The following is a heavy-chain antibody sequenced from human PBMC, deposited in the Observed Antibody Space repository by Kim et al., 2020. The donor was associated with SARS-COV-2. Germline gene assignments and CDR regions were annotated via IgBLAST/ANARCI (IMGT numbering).Heavy chain of an antibody. D-gene: IGHD3-22*01. J-gene: IGHJ3*01. V-gene: IGHV3-66*01. CDR3: ASSDDSSGYSSLGV. CDR2: IYSGGST. CDR1: GFTVSSNY. Sequence: GGSLRLSCAASGFTVSSNYMSWVSQAPGKGLEWVSVIYSGGSTYYADSVKGRFTISRDNSKNTLYLQMNSLRAEDTAVYYCASSDDSSGYSSLGVWGQGTMVTVSS.